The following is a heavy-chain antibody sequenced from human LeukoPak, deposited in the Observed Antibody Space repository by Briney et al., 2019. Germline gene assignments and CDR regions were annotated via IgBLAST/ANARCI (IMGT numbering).Heavy chain of an antibody. V-gene: IGHV3-23*01. Sequence: PGGSLILSCAASGFTFSDYALIWVRQAPGKGLEWISAIRGTGGTTYYADSVKGRCTISRDNSRNTVYLQMNSLRAEDTALYFCGKDPNGDYVGAFDFWGPGTMVTVSS. J-gene: IGHJ3*01. CDR2: IRGTGGTT. CDR1: GFTFSDYA. D-gene: IGHD4-17*01. CDR3: GKDPNGDYVGAFDF.